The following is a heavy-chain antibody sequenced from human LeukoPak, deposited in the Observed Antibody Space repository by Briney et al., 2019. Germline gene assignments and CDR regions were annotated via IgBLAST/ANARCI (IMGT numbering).Heavy chain of an antibody. J-gene: IGHJ4*02. D-gene: IGHD3-16*02. CDR1: GFTFSSYE. Sequence: GGSLRLSCAASGFTFSSYEMNWVRQAPGKGLEWVSYISSSGSTIYYADSVKGRFTISRDNAKNSLYLQMNSLRAEDTAVYYCARWAPLSGVDYWGQGTLVTVSS. CDR2: ISSSGSTI. CDR3: ARWAPLSGVDY. V-gene: IGHV3-48*03.